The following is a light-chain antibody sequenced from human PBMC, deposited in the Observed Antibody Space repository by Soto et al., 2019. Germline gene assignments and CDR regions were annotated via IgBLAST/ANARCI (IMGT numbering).Light chain of an antibody. CDR1: QSVSSY. CDR3: QQYKGWPPR. CDR2: VAS. J-gene: IGKJ1*01. V-gene: IGKV3-15*01. Sequence: EMVMTQSPATLSVSPGERATLSCRASQSVSSYLAWYQQKPGQPPRLLIYVASTRAPGIPARFSCSGSGTKFSLPFNLLQSEDFAVYYCQQYKGWPPRFSQGTKVEIK.